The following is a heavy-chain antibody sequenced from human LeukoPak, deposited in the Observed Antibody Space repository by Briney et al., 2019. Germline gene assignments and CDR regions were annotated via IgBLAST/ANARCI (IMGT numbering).Heavy chain of an antibody. Sequence: GGSLRLSCAASGINVSSNYMSWVRQAPGKGLEWVSVIYSSGTTYYADSVRGRFSISRDNFKNTVYLQMNSLGAEDTAVYYCARDGAAGDISYYDYYMDVWGKGTTVTVSS. V-gene: IGHV3-53*01. D-gene: IGHD3-10*01. J-gene: IGHJ6*03. CDR2: IYSSGTT. CDR1: GINVSSNY. CDR3: ARDGAAGDISYYDYYMDV.